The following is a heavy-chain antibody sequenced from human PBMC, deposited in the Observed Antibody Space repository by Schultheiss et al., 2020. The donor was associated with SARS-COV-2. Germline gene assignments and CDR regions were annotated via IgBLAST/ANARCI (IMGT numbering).Heavy chain of an antibody. D-gene: IGHD5-24*01. J-gene: IGHJ4*02. V-gene: IGHV4-61*01. CDR3: ARGRSRWLSCYFDY. CDR1: GGSVSSGSYY. Sequence: SETLSLTCTVSGGSVSSGSYYWSWIRQPPGKGLEWIGYIYYSGSTTYNPSLKSRVTISVDTSKNQFSLKLSSVTAADTAVYYCARGRSRWLSCYFDYWGQGTLVTVSS. CDR2: IYYSGST.